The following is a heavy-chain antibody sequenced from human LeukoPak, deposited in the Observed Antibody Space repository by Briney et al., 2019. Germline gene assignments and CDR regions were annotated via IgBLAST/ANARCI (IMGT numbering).Heavy chain of an antibody. CDR1: GGSISSYY. D-gene: IGHD3-10*01. CDR2: IYYSGST. Sequence: SETLSLTCTVSGGSISSYYWSWIRQPPGKELEWIGYIYYSGSTNYNPSLKSRVTISVDTSKNQFSLKLSSVTAADTAVYYCARDGTMVRGFDYWGQGTLVTVSS. CDR3: ARDGTMVRGFDY. V-gene: IGHV4-59*01. J-gene: IGHJ4*02.